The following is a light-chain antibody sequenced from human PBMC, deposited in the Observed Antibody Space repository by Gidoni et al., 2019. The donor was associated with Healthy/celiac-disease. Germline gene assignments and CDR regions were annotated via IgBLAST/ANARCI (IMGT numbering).Light chain of an antibody. CDR1: SSDVGGYNY. J-gene: IGLJ1*01. CDR3: SSYTSSSTRV. Sequence: QSALPQPASVSGSPGQSITISCTGTSSDVGGYNYVSWYQQHPGKAPKLMIYEVSNRPSGVSNRFAGSKSGNTASLTISGLQAEDEADYDCSSYTSSSTRVFGTGTKVTVL. V-gene: IGLV2-14*01. CDR2: EVS.